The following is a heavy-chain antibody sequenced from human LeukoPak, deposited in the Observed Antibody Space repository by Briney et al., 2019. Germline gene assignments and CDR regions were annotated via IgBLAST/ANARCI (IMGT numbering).Heavy chain of an antibody. J-gene: IGHJ3*02. Sequence: SETLSLTCAVYGGSFSGYYWSWIRQPPGKGLEWIGEINHSGSTNYNPSLKSRGTISVDTSKNQFSLKLSSVTAADTAVYYCAREETLAFDIWGQGTMVTVSS. V-gene: IGHV4-34*01. CDR2: INHSGST. CDR1: GGSFSGYY. CDR3: AREETLAFDI.